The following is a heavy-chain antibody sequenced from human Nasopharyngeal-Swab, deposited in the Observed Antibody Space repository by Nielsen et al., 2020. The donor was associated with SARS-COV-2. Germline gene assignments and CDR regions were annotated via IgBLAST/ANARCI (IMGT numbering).Heavy chain of an antibody. D-gene: IGHD6-13*01. CDR1: GFTFSSYG. V-gene: IGHV3-33*01. CDR3: ARVWSSSWYYFDH. Sequence: GGSLRLSCAASGFTFSSYGMHWVRQAPGKGLEWVAVIWYDGSNKYYADSVKGRFTISRDNSKNTLYLQMNSLRAEDTAVYYCARVWSSSWYYFDHWGQGTLVTVSS. CDR2: IWYDGSNK. J-gene: IGHJ4*02.